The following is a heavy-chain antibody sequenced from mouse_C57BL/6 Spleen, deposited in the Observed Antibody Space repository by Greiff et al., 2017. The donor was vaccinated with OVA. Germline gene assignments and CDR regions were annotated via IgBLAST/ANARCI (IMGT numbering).Heavy chain of an antibody. CDR1: GYAFSSYW. V-gene: IGHV1-80*01. J-gene: IGHJ4*01. Sequence: QVQLKQSGAELVKPGASVKISCKASGYAFSSYWMNWVKQRPGKGLEWIGQIYPGDGDTNYNGKFKGKATLTADKSSSTAYMQLSSLTSEDSAVYFCARNTPPVVRAMDYWGQGTSVTVSS. CDR2: IYPGDGDT. CDR3: ARNTPPVVRAMDY. D-gene: IGHD1-1*01.